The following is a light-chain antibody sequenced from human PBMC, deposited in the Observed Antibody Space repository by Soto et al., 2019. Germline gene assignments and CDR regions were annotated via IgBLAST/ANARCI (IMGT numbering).Light chain of an antibody. J-gene: IGKJ5*01. CDR3: QQYNNWPLT. V-gene: IGKV3-15*01. CDR2: GAS. CDR1: QSVNSN. Sequence: EIVMTQSPATLSVSPGERATLSCRASQSVNSNLAWYQQKPGQAPRLLIYGASTRATGIPARFSGSGSGTEFTLTISSLQSEDFAVYHCQQYNNWPLTFGQGTRLEIK.